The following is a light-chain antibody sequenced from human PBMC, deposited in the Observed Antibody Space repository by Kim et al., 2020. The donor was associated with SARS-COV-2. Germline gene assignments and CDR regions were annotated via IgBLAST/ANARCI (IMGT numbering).Light chain of an antibody. V-gene: IGKV1-39*01. CDR3: QQSYSTLVYT. J-gene: IGKJ2*01. Sequence: GSVGDRGPITWRASQGSSSYLDWYQQKPGKAPKLLIYDAASLKSGVPSRFSGSGSGTDFTLTISSLQPEGFGTYYRQQSYSTLVYTFGQGTRLEI. CDR2: DAA. CDR1: QGSSSY.